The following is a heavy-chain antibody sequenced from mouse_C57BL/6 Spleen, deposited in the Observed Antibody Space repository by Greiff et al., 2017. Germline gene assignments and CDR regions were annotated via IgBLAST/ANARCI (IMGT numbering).Heavy chain of an antibody. J-gene: IGHJ3*01. Sequence: VQRVESGAELVKPGASVKISCKASGYAFSSYWMNWVKQRPGKGLEWIGQIYPGDGDTNYNGKFKGKATLTADKSSSTAYMQLSSLTSEDSAVYFCARSGGSSHAWFAYWGQGTLVTVSA. CDR1: GYAFSSYW. D-gene: IGHD1-1*01. CDR2: IYPGDGDT. V-gene: IGHV1-80*01. CDR3: ARSGGSSHAWFAY.